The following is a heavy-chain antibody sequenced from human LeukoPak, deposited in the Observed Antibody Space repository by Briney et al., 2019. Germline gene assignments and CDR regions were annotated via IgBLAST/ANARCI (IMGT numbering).Heavy chain of an antibody. CDR2: IYTSGST. CDR1: GGSISSYY. J-gene: IGHJ5*02. CDR3: ARDKYYYDSSGYSYNWFDP. D-gene: IGHD3-22*01. Sequence: SETLSLTCTVSGGSISSYYRSWIRQPAGKGLVWIGRIYTSGSTNYNPSLKSRVTMSVDTSKNQFSLKLSSVTAADTAVYYCARDKYYYDSSGYSYNWFDPCGQGTLVTVSS. V-gene: IGHV4-4*07.